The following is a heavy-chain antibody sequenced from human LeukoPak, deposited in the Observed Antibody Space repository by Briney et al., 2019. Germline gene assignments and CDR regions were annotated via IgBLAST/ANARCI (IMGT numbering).Heavy chain of an antibody. CDR3: AKDNSQWLAIDAFDI. V-gene: IGHV1-46*01. J-gene: IGHJ3*02. CDR2: INPSGGST. CDR1: GYTFTSYF. Sequence: ASVKVSCTASGYTFTSYFMHWVRQAPGQGLEWMGIINPSGGSTSYAQKFQGRVTMTRDTSTSTVYMELSSLRSEDTAVYYCAKDNSQWLAIDAFDIWGQGTMVTVSS. D-gene: IGHD6-19*01.